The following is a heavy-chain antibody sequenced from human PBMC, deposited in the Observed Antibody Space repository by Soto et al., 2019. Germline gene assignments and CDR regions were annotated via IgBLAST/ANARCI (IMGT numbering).Heavy chain of an antibody. CDR2: IYYSGST. CDR1: GGSISSGDYY. CDR3: ARRLDMITFGGVIVTGYFDL. D-gene: IGHD3-16*02. Sequence: QVQLQESGPGLVKPSQTLSLTCTVSGGSISSGDYYWSWIRQPPGKGLEWIGYIYYSGSTYYNPSLKSRFTISVDTSKNQFSLKLSSVTAADTAVYYCARRLDMITFGGVIVTGYFDLWGRGTLVTVSS. J-gene: IGHJ2*01. V-gene: IGHV4-30-4*01.